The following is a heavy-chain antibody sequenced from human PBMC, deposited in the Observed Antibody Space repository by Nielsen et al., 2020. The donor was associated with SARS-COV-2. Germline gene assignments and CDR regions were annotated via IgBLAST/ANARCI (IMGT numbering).Heavy chain of an antibody. J-gene: IGHJ4*02. CDR2: ISWNSGSI. CDR1: GFTFNIYA. Sequence: SLKISCAASGFTFNIYAMHWVRQAPGKGLEWVSGISWNSGSIGYADSVKGRFTISRDNAKNSLYLQMNSLRAEDTALYYCAKGQEMYYDILTGSFDYWGQGTLVTVSS. V-gene: IGHV3-9*01. CDR3: AKGQEMYYDILTGSFDY. D-gene: IGHD3-9*01.